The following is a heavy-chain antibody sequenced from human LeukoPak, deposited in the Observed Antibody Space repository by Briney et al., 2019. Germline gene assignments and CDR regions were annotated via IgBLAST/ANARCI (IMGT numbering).Heavy chain of an antibody. V-gene: IGHV3-30*18. D-gene: IGHD6-19*01. CDR2: ISYDGSNK. CDR1: GFTFSSYG. J-gene: IGHJ4*02. Sequence: GGSLRLSCAASGFTFSSYGMHWVRQAPGKGLEWVAVISYDGSNKYCADSVKGRFTISRDNSKNTLYLQMNSLRAEDTAVYYCAKDRYSSGWAFDYWGQGTLVTVSS. CDR3: AKDRYSSGWAFDY.